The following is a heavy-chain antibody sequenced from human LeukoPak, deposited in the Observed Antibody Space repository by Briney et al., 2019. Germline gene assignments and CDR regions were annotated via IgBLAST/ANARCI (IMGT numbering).Heavy chain of an antibody. J-gene: IGHJ4*02. V-gene: IGHV1-2*02. CDR2: INPNSGGT. CDR1: GYTFTGYY. D-gene: IGHD5-18*01. CDR3: ARDFAGYSYGYEFFDY. Sequence: VASVKVSCKASGYTFTGYYMHWVRQAPGQGLEWMGWINPNSGGTNYAQKFQGRVTMTRDTSISTAYVELSRLRSDDTAVYYCARDFAGYSYGYEFFDYWGQGTLVTVSS.